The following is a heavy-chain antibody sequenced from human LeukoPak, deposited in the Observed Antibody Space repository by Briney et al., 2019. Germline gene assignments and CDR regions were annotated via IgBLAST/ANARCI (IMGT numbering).Heavy chain of an antibody. CDR3: ARDRDYSNYNHAFDI. Sequence: SQTLSLTCTVSGGSISSGSYYWSWIRQPAGKGLEWIGRIYTSGSTNYNPSLKSRVTISVDTSKNQFSLKLSSVTAADTAVYYCARDRDYSNYNHAFDIWGQGTMVTVSS. CDR1: GGSISSGSYY. D-gene: IGHD4-11*01. V-gene: IGHV4-61*02. J-gene: IGHJ3*02. CDR2: IYTSGST.